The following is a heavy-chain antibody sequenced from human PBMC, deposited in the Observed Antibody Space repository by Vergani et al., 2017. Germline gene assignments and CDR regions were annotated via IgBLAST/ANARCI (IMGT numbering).Heavy chain of an antibody. CDR1: GFTFSSYS. CDR2: ISSSSSYI. Sequence: EVQLVESGGGLVKPGGSLRLSCAASGFTFSSYSMNWVRQAPGKGLEWVSSISSSSSYIYYADSVKGRFTISRDNAKNSLYLQMNSLRAEDTSVYYCARDVGYGYYGYDYWGQGTLVTVSS. V-gene: IGHV3-21*01. J-gene: IGHJ4*02. CDR3: ARDVGYGYYGYDY. D-gene: IGHD4-17*01.